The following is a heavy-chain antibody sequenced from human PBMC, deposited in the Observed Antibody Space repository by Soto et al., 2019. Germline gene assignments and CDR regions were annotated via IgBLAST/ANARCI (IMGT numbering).Heavy chain of an antibody. CDR2: ISGSGGST. Sequence: VQLLESGGGLVQPGGSLRLSCAASGFTFSSYAMSWVRQAPGKGLEWVSAISGSGGSTYYADSVKGRFTISRDNSKNTLYLQMNSLRAEDTAVYYCAKRARGVVVAATRHFDLWGRGTLVTVSS. CDR1: GFTFSSYA. V-gene: IGHV3-23*01. D-gene: IGHD2-15*01. CDR3: AKRARGVVVAATRHFDL. J-gene: IGHJ2*01.